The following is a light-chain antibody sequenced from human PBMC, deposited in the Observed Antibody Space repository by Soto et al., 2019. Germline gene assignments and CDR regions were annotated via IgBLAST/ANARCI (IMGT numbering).Light chain of an antibody. CDR2: AAS. V-gene: IGKV1-27*01. CDR1: QGISNY. J-gene: IGKJ2*01. Sequence: DIQMTQSPSSLSASVGDRVTITCRASQGISNYLAWYQQKPGKVPKLLIYAASTSQSGVPSRFSGSGSGTDFTLTISSLQPEDVATYYCQKYNSALRTFGQGTKLEIK. CDR3: QKYNSALRT.